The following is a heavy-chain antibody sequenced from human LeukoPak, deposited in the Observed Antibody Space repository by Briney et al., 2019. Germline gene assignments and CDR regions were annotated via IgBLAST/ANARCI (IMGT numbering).Heavy chain of an antibody. CDR1: GGTFSSYA. CDR3: ASSVYYDFWSGYLPFDY. D-gene: IGHD3-3*01. V-gene: IGHV1-69*13. Sequence: GASVKVSCKASGGTFSSYAISWVRQAPGQGLEWMGGIIPIFGTANYAQKFQGGVTITADESTSTAYMELSSLRSEDTAVYYCASSVYYDFWSGYLPFDYWGQGTLVTVSS. J-gene: IGHJ4*02. CDR2: IIPIFGTA.